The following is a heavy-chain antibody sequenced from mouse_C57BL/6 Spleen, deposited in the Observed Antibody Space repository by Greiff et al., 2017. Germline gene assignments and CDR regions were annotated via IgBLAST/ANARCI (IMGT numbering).Heavy chain of an antibody. V-gene: IGHV1-54*01. CDR3: ARARGKGLRGDMDD. Sequence: VQLQQSGAELVRPGTSVKVSCKASGYAFTNYLIEWVKQRPGQGLEWIGVFNPGSGGTNYNEKFKGKATLTADKSSSTAYMQLSSLTSEDSAVYFCARARGKGLRGDMDDWGQGTSVTVSS. D-gene: IGHD1-1*01. J-gene: IGHJ4*01. CDR1: GYAFTNYL. CDR2: FNPGSGGT.